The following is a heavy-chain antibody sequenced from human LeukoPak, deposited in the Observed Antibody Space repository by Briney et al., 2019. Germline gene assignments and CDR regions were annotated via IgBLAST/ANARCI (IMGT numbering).Heavy chain of an antibody. Sequence: GGSLRLSCAASAFTFTTYSMNWVRQAPGKGLEWLSYISSSSNTIYYADSVKGRFTIPRDNAKNSLYLQMNSLRAEDTAVYYCASLIPYYYDSSTYSPGDYWGQGTLVTVSS. CDR1: AFTFTTYS. V-gene: IGHV3-48*01. J-gene: IGHJ4*02. CDR3: ASLIPYYYDSSTYSPGDY. CDR2: ISSSSNTI. D-gene: IGHD3-22*01.